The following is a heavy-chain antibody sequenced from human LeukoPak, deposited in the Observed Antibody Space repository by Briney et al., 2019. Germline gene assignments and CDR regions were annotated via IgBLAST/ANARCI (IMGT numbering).Heavy chain of an antibody. Sequence: GGSLRLSCAASGFTFSSYSMNWVRQAPGKGLEWVSSISSSSSYIYYADSVKGRFTISRDNSKNTLYLQMNSLRAEDTAVYYCNLEMATIIAYFDYWGQGTLVTVSS. D-gene: IGHD5-24*01. CDR1: GFTFSSYS. J-gene: IGHJ4*02. CDR2: ISSSSSYI. CDR3: NLEMATIIAYFDY. V-gene: IGHV3-21*01.